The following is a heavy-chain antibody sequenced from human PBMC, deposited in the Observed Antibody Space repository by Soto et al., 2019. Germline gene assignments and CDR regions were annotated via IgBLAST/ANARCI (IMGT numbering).Heavy chain of an antibody. V-gene: IGHV4-34*02. CDR2: INHSGSA. J-gene: IGHJ2*01. CDR3: AREGLWLDYWYFDV. Sequence: QVQLQQWGAGVLKPSETLSLTCAVNGGSFTAYQWSWIRQAPGKGLEWIGKINHSGSAIYNPSLKSRVTVSVDTSQNQFSLKLRSLTGADTAVYYCAREGLWLDYWYFDVWGRGTLVTVSS. D-gene: IGHD6-19*01. CDR1: GGSFTAYQ.